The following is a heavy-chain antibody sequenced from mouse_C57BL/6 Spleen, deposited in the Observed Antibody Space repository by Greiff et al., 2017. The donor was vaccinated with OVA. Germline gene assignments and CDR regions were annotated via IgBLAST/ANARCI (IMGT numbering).Heavy chain of an antibody. J-gene: IGHJ3*01. V-gene: IGHV1-52*01. CDR3: ARSGGQLRPFAY. CDR1: GYTFTSYW. Sequence: QVQLQQPGAELVRPGSSVKLSCKASGYTFTSYWMHWVKQRPIQGLEWIGNIDPSDSETHYNQKFKDKATLTVDKSSSTAYMQLSSLTSEDSAVYYCARSGGQLRPFAYWGQGTLVTVSA. CDR2: IDPSDSET. D-gene: IGHD3-2*02.